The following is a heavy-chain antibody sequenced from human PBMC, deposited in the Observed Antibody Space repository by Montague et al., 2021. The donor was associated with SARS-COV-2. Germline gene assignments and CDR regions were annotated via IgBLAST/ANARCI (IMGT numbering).Heavy chain of an antibody. CDR3: ARLEAGDCSGGSCYSSWFDP. Sequence: SETLSLTCTVSGGSISSYYWSWIRQPPGKGLEWIGYIYYSGSTNYNPSLKSRVTISVDTSKNQFSLKLSSVTAADTAVYYCARLEAGDCSGGSCYSSWFDPGGQGTLFTVPS. CDR1: GGSISSYY. J-gene: IGHJ5*02. D-gene: IGHD2-15*01. V-gene: IGHV4-59*08. CDR2: IYYSGST.